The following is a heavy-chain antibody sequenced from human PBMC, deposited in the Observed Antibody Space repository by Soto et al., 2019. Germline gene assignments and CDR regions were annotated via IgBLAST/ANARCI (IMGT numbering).Heavy chain of an antibody. J-gene: IGHJ4*02. D-gene: IGHD3-3*01. Sequence: ASVKVSCKVSGYTLTELSMHWVRQAPGKGLEWMGGFDPEDGETIYAQKFQGRVTMTEDTSTDTAYMELSSLRSEDTAVYYCATVKANDVWSGSLDYWGQGTLVTVSS. V-gene: IGHV1-24*01. CDR2: FDPEDGET. CDR3: ATVKANDVWSGSLDY. CDR1: GYTLTELS.